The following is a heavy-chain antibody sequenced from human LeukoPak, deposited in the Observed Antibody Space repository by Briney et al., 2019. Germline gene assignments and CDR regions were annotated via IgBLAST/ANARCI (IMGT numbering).Heavy chain of an antibody. CDR1: GGSISDYY. Sequence: SETLSLTCSVSGGSISDYYWSWIRQPPGKGLEWIGYIYYSGSTNYNPSLKSRVTISVDTSKNQFSLKLSSVTAADTAVYYCASPGYCSGGRCYGMDVWGQGTTVTVSS. CDR3: ASPGYCSGGRCYGMDV. CDR2: IYYSGST. V-gene: IGHV4-59*08. J-gene: IGHJ6*02. D-gene: IGHD2-15*01.